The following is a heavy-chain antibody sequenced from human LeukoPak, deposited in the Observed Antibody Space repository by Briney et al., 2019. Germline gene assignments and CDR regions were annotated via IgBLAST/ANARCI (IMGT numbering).Heavy chain of an antibody. D-gene: IGHD6-19*01. CDR1: GFTVSSNY. Sequence: PGGSLRLSCAASGFTVSSNYMSWVRQAPGKGLEWVSVIYSGGSTYYADSVKGRFTISRDNSKNTLYLQMNSLRAEDTAVYYCARVVEQWLVFDYWGQGTLVTVSS. J-gene: IGHJ4*02. CDR2: IYSGGST. V-gene: IGHV3-53*01. CDR3: ARVVEQWLVFDY.